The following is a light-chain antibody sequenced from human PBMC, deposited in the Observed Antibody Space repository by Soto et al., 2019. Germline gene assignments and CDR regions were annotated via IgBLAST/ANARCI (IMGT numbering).Light chain of an antibody. V-gene: IGKV3-15*01. CDR2: GAS. CDR3: QHLQT. CDR1: QSVSSN. Sequence: EIVMTQSPATLSVSPGERATLSCRASQSVSSNLAWYQQKPGQAPRLLIYGASTRATGIPARFSGSGSGTEFTLTISSLLSEDFAVYYCQHLQTFGQGTKVDIK. J-gene: IGKJ1*01.